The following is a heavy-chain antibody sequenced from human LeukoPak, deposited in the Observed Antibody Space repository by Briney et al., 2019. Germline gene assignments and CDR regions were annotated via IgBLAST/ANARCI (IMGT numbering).Heavy chain of an antibody. Sequence: GGSLPLSCAASGFPFSSSGMHWVRQAPGKGLEWVAVISYDGSTKCYADSVKGRFTISRDNSKNTLYLQMNSLRAEDTAVHYCAKYDFWSGYGIDVWGQGTTVTVSS. V-gene: IGHV3-30*18. D-gene: IGHD3-3*01. J-gene: IGHJ6*02. CDR3: AKYDFWSGYGIDV. CDR1: GFPFSSSG. CDR2: ISYDGSTK.